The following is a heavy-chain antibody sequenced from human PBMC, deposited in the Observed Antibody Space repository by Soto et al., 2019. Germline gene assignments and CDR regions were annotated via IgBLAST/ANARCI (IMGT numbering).Heavy chain of an antibody. CDR2: INHSGST. Sequence: QVQLQQWGTGLLKPSETLSLTCAVYGGSFSGYYWSWIRQPPGKGLEWIGEINHSGSTNYNPSLKSRVTISVDTSKNQFSLKLSSVTAADTAVYYCARMNLGYSSSISCYLPYYYYGMDVWGQGTTVTVSS. V-gene: IGHV4-34*01. CDR1: GGSFSGYY. D-gene: IGHD2-2*01. CDR3: ARMNLGYSSSISCYLPYYYYGMDV. J-gene: IGHJ6*02.